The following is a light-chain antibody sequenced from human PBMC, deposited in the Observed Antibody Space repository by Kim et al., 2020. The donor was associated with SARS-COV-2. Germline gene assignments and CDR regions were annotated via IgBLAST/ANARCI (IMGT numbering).Light chain of an antibody. CDR3: QEYKSDSWT. CDR2: DAS. Sequence: DIQMTQSPSTLSASVGDRVTITCRASQSINICLAWYQQKPGKAPNLLIYDASNLETGVPSTFSGSGSGTQFTLTISSLQPDDFATYYCQEYKSDSWTFGQGTKVDIK. CDR1: QSINIC. V-gene: IGKV1-5*01. J-gene: IGKJ1*01.